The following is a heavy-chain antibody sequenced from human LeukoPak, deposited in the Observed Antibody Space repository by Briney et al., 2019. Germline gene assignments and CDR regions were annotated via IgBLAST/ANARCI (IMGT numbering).Heavy chain of an antibody. CDR1: GYTVTSYD. J-gene: IGHJ5*02. Sequence: EASVNVSCKASGYTVTSYDINWVRQATGQGLEWMGWMNPINGNTGYAQKFQGRVTMTRDTSITTAYMELSSLRSDDTAVYYCARAPRGWGYNHWGQGTLVTVSS. V-gene: IGHV1-8*01. D-gene: IGHD5-18*01. CDR2: MNPINGNT. CDR3: ARAPRGWGYNH.